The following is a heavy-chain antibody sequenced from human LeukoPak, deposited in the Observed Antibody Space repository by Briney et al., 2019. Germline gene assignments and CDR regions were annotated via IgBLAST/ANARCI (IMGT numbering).Heavy chain of an antibody. CDR1: GFTFSSYN. J-gene: IGHJ6*03. V-gene: IGHV3-21*01. D-gene: IGHD1-26*01. Sequence: PAGSLRLSCAASGFTFSSYNMNWVRQPPGKGLEWVSSITSGSSYIYYADSVKGRFPISRDNAKNSLYLQMNSLRAEDTAVYYCARDPYSGSYGNYYYYFMDVWGKGTTVTISS. CDR3: ARDPYSGSYGNYYYYFMDV. CDR2: ITSGSSYI.